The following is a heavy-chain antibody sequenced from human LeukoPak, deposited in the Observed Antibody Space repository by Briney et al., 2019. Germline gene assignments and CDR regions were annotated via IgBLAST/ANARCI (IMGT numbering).Heavy chain of an antibody. Sequence: GGSLRLSCAASGFTFSSYSMNWVRQAPGKGLEWVSSISSSSSYIYYADSVKGRFTISRDNAKNSLYLQMNSLRAEDTAVYYCARDLDPDIVVVPALWVAFDIWGQGTMVTVSS. CDR2: ISSSSSYI. CDR1: GFTFSSYS. J-gene: IGHJ3*02. CDR3: ARDLDPDIVVVPALWVAFDI. D-gene: IGHD2-2*01. V-gene: IGHV3-21*01.